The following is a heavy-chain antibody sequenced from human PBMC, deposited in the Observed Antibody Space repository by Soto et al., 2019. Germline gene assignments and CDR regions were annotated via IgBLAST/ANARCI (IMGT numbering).Heavy chain of an antibody. Sequence: SVKVSCKASGFTFTSSAVQWVRQARGQRLEWIGWIVVGSGNTNYAQKFQERVTITRDMSTSTAYMELSSLRSEDTAVYYCALCSIAYDYVWGSYRHDSYYFDYWGQGTLVTVSS. V-gene: IGHV1-58*01. CDR2: IVVGSGNT. D-gene: IGHD3-16*02. CDR1: GFTFTSSA. CDR3: ALCSIAYDYVWGSYRHDSYYFDY. J-gene: IGHJ4*02.